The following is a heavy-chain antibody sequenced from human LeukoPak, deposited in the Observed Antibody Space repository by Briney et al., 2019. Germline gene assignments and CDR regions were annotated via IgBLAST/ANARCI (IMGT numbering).Heavy chain of an antibody. Sequence: GGSLRLSCAASGFTFSSYAMHWVRQAPGKGLEWVAVISYDGSNKYYADSVKGRFTISRDNSKNTLYLQMNSLRAEDTAVYYCATGSGWYGRLKHYWGQGTLVTVSS. D-gene: IGHD6-19*01. CDR2: ISYDGSNK. J-gene: IGHJ4*02. V-gene: IGHV3-30-3*01. CDR3: ATGSGWYGRLKHY. CDR1: GFTFSSYA.